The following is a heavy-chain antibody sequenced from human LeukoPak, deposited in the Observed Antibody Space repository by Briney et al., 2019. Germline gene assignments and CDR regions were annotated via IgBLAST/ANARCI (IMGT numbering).Heavy chain of an antibody. Sequence: GRSLRLSCAASGFTFDDAMHWVRQAPGKGLEWVAGIGWNSGSIGYADSVKGRFTISRDNSKNTLYLQMNSLRAEDTAVYYCASQRTADYYDSSGYPNWGQGTLVTVSS. V-gene: IGHV3-9*01. CDR1: GFTFDDA. CDR2: IGWNSGSI. J-gene: IGHJ4*02. CDR3: ASQRTADYYDSSGYPN. D-gene: IGHD3-22*01.